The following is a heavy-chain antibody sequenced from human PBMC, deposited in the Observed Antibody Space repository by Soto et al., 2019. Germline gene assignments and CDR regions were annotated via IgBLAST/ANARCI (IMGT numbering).Heavy chain of an antibody. D-gene: IGHD1-26*01. CDR1: GDSIGTYY. CDR2: VFYGVTT. V-gene: IGHV4-59*01. Sequence: SETLSLTCSVSGDSIGTYYWSWIRKPPGKGVEWIGCVFYGVTTNYNPSLKSRVTLAVDSSRNQLSLTLTSVTAADTGIYYCARGRRSATVYYGHDGWGQGTTVTVSS. CDR3: ARGRRSATVYYGHDG. J-gene: IGHJ6*02.